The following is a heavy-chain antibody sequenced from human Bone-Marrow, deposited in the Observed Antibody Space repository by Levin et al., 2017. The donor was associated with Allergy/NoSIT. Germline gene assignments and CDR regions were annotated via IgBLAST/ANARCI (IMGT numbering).Heavy chain of an antibody. Sequence: GESLKISCAASGFSFSNYGMHWVRQAPGKGLEWVALIWFDGNNQYYTDSVKGRFTISRDNSKNMLFLQMNGLRAEDTALYYCARDRSAAGTVVDVWGQGTTVTVSS. CDR1: GFSFSNYG. CDR3: ARDRSAAGTVVDV. D-gene: IGHD6-13*01. CDR2: IWFDGNNQ. V-gene: IGHV3-33*01. J-gene: IGHJ6*02.